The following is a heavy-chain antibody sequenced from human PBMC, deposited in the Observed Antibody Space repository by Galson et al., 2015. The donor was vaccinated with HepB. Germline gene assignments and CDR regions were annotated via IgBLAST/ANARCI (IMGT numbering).Heavy chain of an antibody. J-gene: IGHJ4*02. D-gene: IGHD2-15*01. CDR1: GYTFTSNG. CDR3: ARETPDTYYFDS. CDR2: IFAGGGST. Sequence: SVKVSCKASGYTFTSNGISWVRQAPGQGPEWMGKIFAGGGSTRFAERFQGRVTLTRDSSTSTIYMEVSSLRSDDTAVYYCARETPDTYYFDSWGQGTLVTVSS. V-gene: IGHV1-18*04.